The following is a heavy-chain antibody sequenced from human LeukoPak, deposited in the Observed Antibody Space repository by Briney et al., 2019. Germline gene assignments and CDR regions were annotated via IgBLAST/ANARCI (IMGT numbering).Heavy chain of an antibody. Sequence: GGSLRLSCAASGFTFDDYTMHWVRQAPGKGLEWVSLISWDGGSTYYADSVKGRFTISRDNSKNSLYLQMNSLRTEDTALYYCAKGRHTAMVPSFYYGMDVWAKGPRSPSP. CDR2: ISWDGGST. V-gene: IGHV3-43*01. CDR1: GFTFDDYT. J-gene: IGHJ6*02. D-gene: IGHD5-18*01. CDR3: AKGRHTAMVPSFYYGMDV.